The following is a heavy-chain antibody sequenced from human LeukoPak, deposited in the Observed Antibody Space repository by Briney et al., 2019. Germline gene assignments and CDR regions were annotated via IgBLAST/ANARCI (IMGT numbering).Heavy chain of an antibody. CDR2: IYTSGST. D-gene: IGHD4-17*01. CDR1: GGCINIYY. CDR3: ARGPLTVTRGFDP. J-gene: IGHJ5*02. V-gene: IGHV4-4*07. Sequence: SETLSLTCTVSGGCINIYYWSWIRQPAGKGLEWIVRIYTSGSTNYNPSLKSRVTMSVDTSKNQFSLKLSSVTAADTAIYYCARGPLTVTRGFDPWGQGTLVTVSS.